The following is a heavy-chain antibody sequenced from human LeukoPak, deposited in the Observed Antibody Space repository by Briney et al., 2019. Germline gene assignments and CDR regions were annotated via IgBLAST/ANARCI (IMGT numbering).Heavy chain of an antibody. Sequence: SETLSLTCTVSGGSISSSSYYWGWIRQPPGKGLEWIGSIYYSGSTYYNPSLKSRVTISVDTSKNQFSLKLSSVTAADTAVYYCARDGRIAVEIDYWGQGTLVTVSS. CDR2: IYYSGST. CDR3: ARDGRIAVEIDY. J-gene: IGHJ4*02. D-gene: IGHD6-19*01. CDR1: GGSISSSSYY. V-gene: IGHV4-39*07.